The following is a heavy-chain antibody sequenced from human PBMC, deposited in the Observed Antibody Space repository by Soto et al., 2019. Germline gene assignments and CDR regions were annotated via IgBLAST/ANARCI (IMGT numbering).Heavy chain of an antibody. CDR3: AKDTSSSPFNYGMDV. J-gene: IGHJ6*02. D-gene: IGHD6-13*01. CDR1: GFTFDDYA. V-gene: IGHV3-9*01. CDR2: ISWNSGSI. Sequence: GGSLRLSCAASGFTFDDYAMHWVRQAPGKGLEWVSGISWNSGSIGYADSVKGRFTISRDNAKNSLYLQMNSLRAEDTALYYCAKDTSSSPFNYGMDVWGQGTTVTVYS.